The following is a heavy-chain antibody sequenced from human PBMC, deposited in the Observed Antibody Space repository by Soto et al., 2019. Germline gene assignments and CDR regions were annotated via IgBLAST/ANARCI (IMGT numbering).Heavy chain of an antibody. CDR2: ISYDGSNK. D-gene: IGHD3-3*01. J-gene: IGHJ6*03. CDR1: GFTFSSYG. Sequence: GGSLRLSCAASGFTFSSYGMHWVRQAPGKGLEWVAVISYDGSNKYYADSVKGRFTISRDNSKNTLYLQMNSLRAEDTAVYYCARTRTIFGVVPRQYYYMDVWGKGTTVTVSS. CDR3: ARTRTIFGVVPRQYYYMDV. V-gene: IGHV3-30*03.